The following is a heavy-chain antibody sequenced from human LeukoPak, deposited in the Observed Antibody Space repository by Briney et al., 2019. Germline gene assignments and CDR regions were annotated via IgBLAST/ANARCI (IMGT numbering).Heavy chain of an antibody. CDR2: INPNSGDT. J-gene: IGHJ4*02. CDR3: ARDLANANFDC. CDR1: GYTFTGDY. V-gene: IGHV1-2*02. Sequence: ASVKVSCKSSGYTFTGDYMSWVRQAPGQGLEWMGWINPNSGDTHYLQKVQGRVTVTRDTSISTAYMELSRLRSGDTAVYYCARDLANANFDCWGQGTLVTVSS.